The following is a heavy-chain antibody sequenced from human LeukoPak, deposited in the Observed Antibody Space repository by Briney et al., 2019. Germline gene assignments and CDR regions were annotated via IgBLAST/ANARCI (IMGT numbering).Heavy chain of an antibody. D-gene: IGHD3-22*01. J-gene: IGHJ4*02. CDR3: AKRGVVIRVILVGFHKQAYYFDS. Sequence: PGGSLRLSCAGSGFPFSTYSMNWVRQAPGKGLEWVSSIGSSSSHIYYAGSVKGRFTTSRDNAKNSLYLQMNSLRAEDTAVYFCAKRGVVIRVILVGFHKQAYYFDSWGQGALVTVSS. V-gene: IGHV3-21*04. CDR1: GFPFSTYS. CDR2: IGSSSSHI.